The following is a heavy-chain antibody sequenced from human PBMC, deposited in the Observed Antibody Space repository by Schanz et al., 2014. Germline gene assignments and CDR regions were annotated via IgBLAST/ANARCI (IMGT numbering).Heavy chain of an antibody. Sequence: QVQLVQSGDEVKKPGASVKVSCKTSGYTFSDYGITWVRQAPGQGLEWVGWISPYTGNTHYFDKMEGRVTMTTDTSTSTAYMELNSLRYEDTALYYCARGTMPGTFDIWGQGTMVTVSS. D-gene: IGHD2-2*01. CDR2: ISPYTGNT. V-gene: IGHV1-18*01. J-gene: IGHJ3*02. CDR3: ARGTMPGTFDI. CDR1: GYTFSDYG.